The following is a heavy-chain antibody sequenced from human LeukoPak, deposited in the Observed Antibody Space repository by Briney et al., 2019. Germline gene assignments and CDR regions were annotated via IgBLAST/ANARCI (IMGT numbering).Heavy chain of an antibody. CDR1: GGSISSSSYY. CDR2: IYYSGST. J-gene: IGHJ3*02. Sequence: SETLSLTCTVYGGSISSSSYYWGWIRQPPGKGLEWIGSIYYSGSTYYNPSLKSLVTISVDTSKNQFSLKLSSVTAADTAVYYCAREDYYDSSGYYSQYAFDIWGQGTMVTVSS. V-gene: IGHV4-39*02. CDR3: AREDYYDSSGYYSQYAFDI. D-gene: IGHD3-22*01.